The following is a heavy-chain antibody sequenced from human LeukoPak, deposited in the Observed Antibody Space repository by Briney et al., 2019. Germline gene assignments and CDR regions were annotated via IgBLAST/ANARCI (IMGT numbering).Heavy chain of an antibody. J-gene: IGHJ4*02. CDR3: AKDSHSYGLHYFDY. CDR1: GFTIDDYA. Sequence: GGSLRLSCAASGFTIDDYAMHWGRHAPGKGLELVSLISWDGGSTYYADSVKGRFTISRDNSKNSLYLQMNSLRAEDTALYYCAKDSHSYGLHYFDYWGQGTLVTVSS. D-gene: IGHD5-18*01. CDR2: ISWDGGST. V-gene: IGHV3-43D*03.